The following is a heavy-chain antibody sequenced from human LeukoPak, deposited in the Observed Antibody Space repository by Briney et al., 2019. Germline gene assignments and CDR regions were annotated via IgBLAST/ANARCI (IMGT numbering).Heavy chain of an antibody. CDR2: INPNSGGT. Sequence: ASVKVSCKASGYTFTSYYMHWVRQAPGQGLEWMGWINPNSGGTNYAQKFQGRVTMTRDTSISTAYMELSRLRSDDTAVYYCARFPLMVRGVIGAFDIWGQGTMVTVSS. CDR1: GYTFTSYY. CDR3: ARFPLMVRGVIGAFDI. J-gene: IGHJ3*02. V-gene: IGHV1-2*02. D-gene: IGHD3-10*01.